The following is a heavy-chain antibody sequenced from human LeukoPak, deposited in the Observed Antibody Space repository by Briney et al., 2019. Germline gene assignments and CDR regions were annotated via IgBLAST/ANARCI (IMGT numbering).Heavy chain of an antibody. Sequence: NPSETLSLTCTVSGGSISSSSYYWGWIRQPPGKGLEWIGSIYYSGSTYYNPFLKSRVTISVDTSKNQFSLKLSSVTAADTAVYYCARINSSSSEYYFDYWGQGTLVTVSS. V-gene: IGHV4-39*07. CDR2: IYYSGST. CDR3: ARINSSSSEYYFDY. J-gene: IGHJ4*02. D-gene: IGHD6-6*01. CDR1: GGSISSSSYY.